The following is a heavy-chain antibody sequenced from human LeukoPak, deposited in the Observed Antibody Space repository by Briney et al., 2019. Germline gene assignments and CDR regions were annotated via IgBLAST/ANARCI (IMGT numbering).Heavy chain of an antibody. D-gene: IGHD3-3*01. V-gene: IGHV4-39*01. Sequence: SETLSLTCTVSGGSISSYYWSWIRQPPGKGLEWIGSIYYSGSTYYNPSLKSRVTISVDTSKNQFSLKLSSVTAADTAVYYCARQELRFLEWFPFDYWGQGTLVTVSS. J-gene: IGHJ4*02. CDR3: ARQELRFLEWFPFDY. CDR1: GGSISSYY. CDR2: IYYSGST.